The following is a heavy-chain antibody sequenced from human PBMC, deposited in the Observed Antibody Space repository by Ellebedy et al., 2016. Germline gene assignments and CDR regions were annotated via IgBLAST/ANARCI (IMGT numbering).Heavy chain of an antibody. D-gene: IGHD4-17*01. CDR1: GGPFSSYY. CDR2: IYYSGST. V-gene: IGHV4-59*01. Sequence: SETLSLXXTVSGGPFSSYYWSWIRQPPDKGLEWIGYIYYSGSTNYNPSLKSRVTMSVDTSRKQFSLNLSSVTAADTAVYFCAREDPYGGYSFDYWGQGSLVIVSS. J-gene: IGHJ4*02. CDR3: AREDPYGGYSFDY.